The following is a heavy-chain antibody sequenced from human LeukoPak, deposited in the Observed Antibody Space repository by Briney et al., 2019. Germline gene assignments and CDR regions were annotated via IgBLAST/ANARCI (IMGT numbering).Heavy chain of an antibody. J-gene: IGHJ4*02. CDR1: GGSISSYY. D-gene: IGHD7-27*01. V-gene: IGHV4-4*09. CDR2: IYTSGST. CDR3: ARQKPGNFDY. Sequence: SETLSLTCTVSGGSISSYYWSWIRQPPGKGLEWIGYIYTSGSTNYNPSLKSRVTISVDTSKNQFSLKLSSVTAADTAVYYCARQKPGNFDYWGQGTLVTVSS.